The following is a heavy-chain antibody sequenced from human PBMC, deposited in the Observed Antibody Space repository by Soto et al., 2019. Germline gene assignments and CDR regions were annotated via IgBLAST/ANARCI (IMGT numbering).Heavy chain of an antibody. D-gene: IGHD4-17*01. Sequence: SLQLTCRSSGGTFLSYTIIWGRQAPGQGREWMGRIIPILGIANYAQKFHGRVTITADKSPSTAYMELSSLRSEDTAVYYCARADYGDYVVDYWGQGTLVTVSS. CDR1: GGTFLSYT. J-gene: IGHJ4*02. V-gene: IGHV1-69*02. CDR3: ARADYGDYVVDY. CDR2: IIPILGIA.